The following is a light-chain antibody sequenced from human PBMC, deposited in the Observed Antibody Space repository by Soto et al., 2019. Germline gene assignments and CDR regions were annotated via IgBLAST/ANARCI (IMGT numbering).Light chain of an antibody. CDR2: GAS. Sequence: EIVMTQSPATLSLSPGERVTLSCRASESLSTYLAWYQQKPGQAPRLLIYGASTKATGIPARFSGSGSATDFTLTISSLQAEDFAVYYCQSYNDWPFTFGQGTKLEI. J-gene: IGKJ2*01. CDR1: ESLSTY. V-gene: IGKV3-15*01. CDR3: QSYNDWPFT.